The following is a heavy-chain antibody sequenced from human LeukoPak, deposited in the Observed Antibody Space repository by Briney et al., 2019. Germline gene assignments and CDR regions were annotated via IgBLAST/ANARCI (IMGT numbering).Heavy chain of an antibody. CDR3: ASRIAAAGTMTYYYYYGMDV. Sequence: GGSLRLSCAASGFTFSDYSINWVRQAPGKGLEWVSSISSSSSYIYYADSVKGRFTISRDNAKNSLYLQMNSLRAEDTAVYYCASRIAAAGTMTYYYYYGMDVWGQGTTVTVSS. CDR1: GFTFSDYS. J-gene: IGHJ6*02. V-gene: IGHV3-21*01. D-gene: IGHD6-13*01. CDR2: ISSSSSYI.